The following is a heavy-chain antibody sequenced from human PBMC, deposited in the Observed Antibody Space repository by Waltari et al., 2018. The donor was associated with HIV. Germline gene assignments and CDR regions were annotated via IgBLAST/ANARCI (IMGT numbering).Heavy chain of an antibody. D-gene: IGHD1-1*01. CDR1: GFSLNIYG. CDR2: IRYEGVSK. CDR3: GKGALQSYGVDV. J-gene: IGHJ6*02. V-gene: IGHV3-30*02. Sequence: QVQLVESGGGVVQPGGSLRLSCTASGFSLNIYGMHWVRQAPGKGLEWVAFIRYEGVSKYYADSVKGRFTISRDNSKNTLSLQMNSLRPEDTAVYYCGKGALQSYGVDVWGQGTTVTVSS.